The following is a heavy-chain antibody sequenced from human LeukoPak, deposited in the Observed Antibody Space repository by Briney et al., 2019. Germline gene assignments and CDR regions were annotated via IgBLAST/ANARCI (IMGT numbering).Heavy chain of an antibody. D-gene: IGHD1-1*01. J-gene: IGHJ4*02. CDR3: ASSQRVPDY. V-gene: IGHV3-30*01. CDR1: GFTFSSYA. Sequence: PGRSLRLSCAASGFTFSSYAMHWVRQAPGKGLEWVAVISYDGSNKYYADSVKGRFTISRDNSKSTLYLQMNSLRAEKTAVYYCASSQRVPDYWGQGTLVTVSS. CDR2: ISYDGSNK.